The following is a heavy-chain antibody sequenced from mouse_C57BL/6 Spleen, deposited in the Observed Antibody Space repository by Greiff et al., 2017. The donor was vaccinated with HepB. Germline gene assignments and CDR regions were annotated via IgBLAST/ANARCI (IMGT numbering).Heavy chain of an antibody. Sequence: EVQRVESGGGLVKPGGSLKPSCAASGFTFSDYGMHWVRQAPEKGLEWVAYISSGSSTIYYADTVKGRFTISRDNAKNTLFLQMTSLRSEDTAMYYCAHNWDDWYFDVWGTGTTVTVSS. CDR3: AHNWDDWYFDV. J-gene: IGHJ1*03. D-gene: IGHD4-1*01. V-gene: IGHV5-17*01. CDR2: ISSGSSTI. CDR1: GFTFSDYG.